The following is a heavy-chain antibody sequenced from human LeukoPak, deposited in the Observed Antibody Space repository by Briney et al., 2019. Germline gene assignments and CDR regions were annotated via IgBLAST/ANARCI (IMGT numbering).Heavy chain of an antibody. CDR1: GFLLNHCG. V-gene: IGHV3-30*02. CDR3: AIDLGITKFRGAMEFDP. Sequence: GGSLRLSCAASGFLLNHCGLHWVRQVPGKGLEWVAYIRYDGSNEYNRDSVKGRLTISRDNSKNMVYLQMNSLTADDTCVYLSAIDLGITKFRGAMEFDPWAQGTLVTVSS. J-gene: IGHJ5*02. D-gene: IGHD3-10*01. CDR2: IRYDGSNE.